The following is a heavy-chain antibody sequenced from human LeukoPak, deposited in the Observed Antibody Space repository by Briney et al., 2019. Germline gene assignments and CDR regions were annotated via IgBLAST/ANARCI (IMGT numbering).Heavy chain of an antibody. CDR2: ISGSGGNT. Sequence: GGSLRLSCTASGLIFSDYGMSWVRQTPGKGLEWVSAISGSGGNTFYADSVRGRFTISRDNSKNTLWLQMNSLRAEDTALYYCAREVVPCAFDIWGQGTMVTVSS. CDR3: AREVVPCAFDI. V-gene: IGHV3-23*01. J-gene: IGHJ3*02. CDR1: GLIFSDYG. D-gene: IGHD3-22*01.